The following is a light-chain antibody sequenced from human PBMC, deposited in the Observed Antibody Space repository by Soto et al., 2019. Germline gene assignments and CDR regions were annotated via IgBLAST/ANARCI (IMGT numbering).Light chain of an antibody. CDR3: QQYNSYSIT. CDR2: DAS. V-gene: IGKV3-15*01. CDR1: QSVNNN. J-gene: IGKJ5*01. Sequence: EIVMTQSPATLSVSPGERATLSCRASQSVNNNLAWYQQKPGQAPRLLIYDASTGATGIPARFSGSGSGTEFTLTISSLQSDDFATYYCQQYNSYSITFGQGTRLEIK.